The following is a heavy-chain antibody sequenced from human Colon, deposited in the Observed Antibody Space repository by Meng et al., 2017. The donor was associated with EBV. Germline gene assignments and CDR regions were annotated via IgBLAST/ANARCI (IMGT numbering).Heavy chain of an antibody. CDR2: INPSGGSS. J-gene: IGHJ5*02. CDR1: GYTLNTYY. D-gene: IGHD1-26*01. V-gene: IGHV1-46*02. CDR3: ARVSKGGSYRFDP. Sequence: QVALVLAGAEVKKPGALVGVSCKASGYTLNTYYMHWVRQAPGQGLEWMGVINPSGGSSIYAQRFQGRVTMTSDTSTTTVYMDLSSLRSEDTAVYYCARVSKGGSYRFDPWGQGTLVTVSS.